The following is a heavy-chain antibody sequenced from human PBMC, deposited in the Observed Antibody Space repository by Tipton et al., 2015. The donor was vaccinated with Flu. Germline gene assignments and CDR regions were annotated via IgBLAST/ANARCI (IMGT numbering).Heavy chain of an antibody. CDR2: INAGNGNT. CDR3: AREIFVPIGRSSVSEFFQD. V-gene: IGHV1-3*01. D-gene: IGHD6-6*01. Sequence: QVQLVQSGAEVKKPGASVKVSCKASGYTLTRYAIHWVRQAPGQRLEWMGWINAGNGNTDYSQKFQGRVTITRDTSASTAYMELSSLRSEDTAIYYCAREIFVPIGRSSVSEFFQDWGQGTLVTVS. J-gene: IGHJ1*01. CDR1: GYTLTRYA.